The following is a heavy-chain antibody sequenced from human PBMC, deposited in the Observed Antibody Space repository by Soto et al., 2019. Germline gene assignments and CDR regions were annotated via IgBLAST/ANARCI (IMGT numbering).Heavy chain of an antibody. Sequence: QVQLVQSGAEVKKPGASVKVSCKASGYNFTRYGITWVRQAPGQGLEWMGWLSGYTGHTNTAKKLQGRVTTTTHTSPSASHMELRTLQSDDPAVDYCPRRHVLVAFDNIGQGTIVTVSS. CDR2: LSGYTGHT. D-gene: IGHD6-6*01. CDR1: GYNFTRYG. V-gene: IGHV1-18*04. J-gene: IGHJ3*02. CDR3: PRRHVLVAFDN.